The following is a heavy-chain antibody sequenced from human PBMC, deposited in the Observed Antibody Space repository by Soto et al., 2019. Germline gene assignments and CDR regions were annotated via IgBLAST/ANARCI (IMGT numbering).Heavy chain of an antibody. D-gene: IGHD2-2*01. CDR3: ARHISRRTSSGALGMDV. J-gene: IGHJ6*02. CDR2: IDPSDSYT. CDR1: GCSFTSYW. V-gene: IGHV5-10-1*01. Sequence: PGESLKISCKGSGCSFTSYWISWVRQMPGKGLEWMGRIDPSDSYTNYSPSFQGHVTISADKSISTAYLQWSSLKASDTAMYYCARHISRRTSSGALGMDVWGQGTTVTVSS.